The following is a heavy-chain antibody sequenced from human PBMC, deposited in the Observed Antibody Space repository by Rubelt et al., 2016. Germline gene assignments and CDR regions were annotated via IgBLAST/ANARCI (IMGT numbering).Heavy chain of an antibody. Sequence: APGQGLEWMGWISAYSGNTNYAQKIQGRVTMTTDTSTSTAYMELRSLRSDDTAVYYCARVRFGDSWFDPWGQGTLVTVSS. CDR2: ISAYSGNT. CDR3: ARVRFGDSWFDP. D-gene: IGHD3-10*01. V-gene: IGHV1-18*01. J-gene: IGHJ5*02.